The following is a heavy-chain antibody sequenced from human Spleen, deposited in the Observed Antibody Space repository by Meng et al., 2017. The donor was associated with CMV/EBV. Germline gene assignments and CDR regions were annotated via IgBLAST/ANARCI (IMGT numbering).Heavy chain of an antibody. J-gene: IGHJ6*02. CDR2: ISGNSGFI. V-gene: IGHV3-9*01. D-gene: IGHD2-21*02. CDR3: VKGGGEKVTFDAMDV. CDR1: GFTFDDFA. Sequence: SLKISCAASGFTFDDFAMHWVRQSPGEGLEWVSGISGNSGFIGYADSAKGRFTISRDNARKSLSLEINPLRVEDTALYYCVKGGGEKVTFDAMDVWGQGTTVTVSS.